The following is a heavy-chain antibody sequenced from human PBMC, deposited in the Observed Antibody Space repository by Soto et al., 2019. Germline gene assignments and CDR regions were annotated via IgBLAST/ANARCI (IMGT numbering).Heavy chain of an antibody. V-gene: IGHV2-70*11. CDR2: IDWDDDK. J-gene: IGHJ6*03. D-gene: IGHD3-3*01. Sequence: GSGPTLVNPTQTLTLTCTFSGFSLSTSGLCVSWIRQPPGKALEWLARIDWDDDKYYSTSLKTRLTISKDTSKNQVVLTMTNMDPVDTATYYCARIVEYYDFWSGSTPDYYYYMDVWGKGTTVTVSS. CDR1: GFSLSTSGLC. CDR3: ARIVEYYDFWSGSTPDYYYYMDV.